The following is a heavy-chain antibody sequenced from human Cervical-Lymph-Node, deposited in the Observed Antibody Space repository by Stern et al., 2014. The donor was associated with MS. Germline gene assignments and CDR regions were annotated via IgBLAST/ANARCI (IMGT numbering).Heavy chain of an antibody. CDR3: ARDTSSPERSDW. J-gene: IGHJ4*02. D-gene: IGHD1-1*01. V-gene: IGHV3-53*01. Sequence: VQLVESGGGVIQPGGSLRLSCTASGFTVSGDYITWVRQAPGKGLEWVSLITNVGSTFYTDSVKGRFTISRDDSKNTVYLHMTSLRAEDTAMYYCARDTSSPERSDWWGQGTLVTVSS. CDR2: ITNVGST. CDR1: GFTVSGDY.